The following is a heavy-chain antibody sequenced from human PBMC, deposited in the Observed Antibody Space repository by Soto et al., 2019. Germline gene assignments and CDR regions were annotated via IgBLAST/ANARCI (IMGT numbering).Heavy chain of an antibody. J-gene: IGHJ6*02. CDR1: GFTFSSYS. Sequence: EVQLVESGGGLVQPGGSLRLSCAASGFTFSSYSMNSVRQAPGKGLEWVSYISSSSSTIYYADSVKGRFTISRDNAKNSLYLQMNSLRDEDTAVYYCARPEYSSSSYGMDVWGQGTTVTVSS. D-gene: IGHD6-6*01. CDR2: ISSSSSTI. CDR3: ARPEYSSSSYGMDV. V-gene: IGHV3-48*02.